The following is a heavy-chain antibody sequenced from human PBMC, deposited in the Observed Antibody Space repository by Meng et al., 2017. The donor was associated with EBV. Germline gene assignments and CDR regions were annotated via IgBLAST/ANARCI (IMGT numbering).Heavy chain of an antibody. CDR2: ISGSGGST. CDR1: GFTFSSYA. Sequence: VRRLGSGGGLVQPGGSLRLSRAASGFTFSSYAMSWVRQAPGKGLEWVSAISGSGGSTYYADSVKGRFTISRDNSKNTLYLQMNSLRAEDTAVYYCAKVNQLLGGNDYWGQGTLVTVSS. J-gene: IGHJ4*02. V-gene: IGHV3-23*01. D-gene: IGHD1-26*01. CDR3: AKVNQLLGGNDY.